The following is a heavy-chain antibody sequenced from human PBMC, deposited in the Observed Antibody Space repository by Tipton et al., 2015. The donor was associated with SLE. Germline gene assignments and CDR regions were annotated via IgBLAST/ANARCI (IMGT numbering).Heavy chain of an antibody. CDR1: SGSVSSGAYY. CDR3: ARYFYDSSGVCLFDL. Sequence: LRLSCTVSSGSVSSGAYYWSWIRQHPGKGLEWIGYVFSSGTTYYNPSLQGRLSMSLDTSKTQLSLQLSSVTSADTAVYYCARYFYDSSGVCLFDLWGQGTLVTVSS. J-gene: IGHJ4*02. V-gene: IGHV4-31*03. CDR2: VFSSGTT. D-gene: IGHD3-22*01.